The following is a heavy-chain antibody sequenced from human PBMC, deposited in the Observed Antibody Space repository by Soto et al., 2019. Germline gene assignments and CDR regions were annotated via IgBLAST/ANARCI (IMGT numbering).Heavy chain of an antibody. Sequence: SETLSLTCTVSGGSISSDDYYWSWIRQPPGKGLEWIGYIYYSGSTNYNPSLKSRVTISVDTSKNQFSLKLSSVTAADTAVYYCARRSMVRGVIIESWFDPWGQGTLVTVSS. D-gene: IGHD3-10*01. J-gene: IGHJ5*02. CDR3: ARRSMVRGVIIESWFDP. CDR2: IYYSGST. V-gene: IGHV4-61*08. CDR1: GGSISSDDYY.